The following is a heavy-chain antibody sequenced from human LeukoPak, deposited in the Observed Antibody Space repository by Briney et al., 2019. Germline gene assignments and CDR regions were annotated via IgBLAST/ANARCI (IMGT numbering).Heavy chain of an antibody. Sequence: ASVKVSCKASGYTFTGYYMHWVRQAPGQGLEWMGWINPNSGGTNYAQKFQGRVTMTRDTSISTAYMELSRLRSDDTAVYYCARDGEGLGEDWYVDLWGRGNLVTVSS. CDR1: GYTFTGYY. D-gene: IGHD3-10*01. CDR2: INPNSGGT. V-gene: IGHV1-2*02. CDR3: ARDGEGLGEDWYVDL. J-gene: IGHJ2*01.